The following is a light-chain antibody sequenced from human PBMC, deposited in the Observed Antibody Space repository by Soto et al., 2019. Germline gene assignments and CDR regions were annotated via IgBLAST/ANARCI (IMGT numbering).Light chain of an antibody. Sequence: ETVLTQSPGTLSLSPGERATLSCRASQTIRSNYLAWYRQTPGQAPRLLIYGASNRATGIADRFSGSGSGTDFTLIISRLEPEDFALYYYQHYGTSPSTFAHGTKVQIK. CDR2: GAS. J-gene: IGKJ1*01. V-gene: IGKV3-20*01. CDR1: QTIRSNY. CDR3: QHYGTSPST.